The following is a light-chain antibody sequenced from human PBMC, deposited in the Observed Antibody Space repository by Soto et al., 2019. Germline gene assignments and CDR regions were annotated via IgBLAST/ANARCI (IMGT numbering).Light chain of an antibody. J-gene: IGKJ5*01. Sequence: EIVLTQSPATLSVSPGETVTLSCRASQNILSNLAWYQQKPGQAPRILIYGESTRATGIPDRFSGSGSGTELNLTISRLQSEDFAVYYCQKYNNWPITFGQGTRLEIK. V-gene: IGKV3-15*01. CDR3: QKYNNWPIT. CDR2: GES. CDR1: QNILSN.